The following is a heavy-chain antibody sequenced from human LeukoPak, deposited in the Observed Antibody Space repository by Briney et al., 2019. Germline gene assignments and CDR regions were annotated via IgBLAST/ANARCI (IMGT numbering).Heavy chain of an antibody. V-gene: IGHV3-64*02. CDR2: ISSDGGST. Sequence: GGSLRLPCAASGLSFSTSAMHWVRQAPGKGLEYVAAISSDGGSTYHADSVKGRFTISRDNSKNTLYLQMGSLRTEDMAMYYCARSSDTRFGELVLWGQGTLVTVSS. CDR1: GLSFSTSA. CDR3: ARSSDTRFGELVL. D-gene: IGHD3-16*01. J-gene: IGHJ1*01.